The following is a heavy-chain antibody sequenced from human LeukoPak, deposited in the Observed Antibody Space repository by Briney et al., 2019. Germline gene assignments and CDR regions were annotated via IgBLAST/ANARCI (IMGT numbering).Heavy chain of an antibody. CDR3: ARSYSSMAGWDY. Sequence: GGSLRLSCAASGFTVSSNYMSWVRQAPGKGLEWVSVIYSGGTTYYVDSVRGRFTISRDNSNNTLYLQMNSLRAEDTAVYYCARSYSSMAGWDYWGQGTLVTVSS. CDR2: IYSGGTT. J-gene: IGHJ4*02. D-gene: IGHD5-18*01. CDR1: GFTVSSNY. V-gene: IGHV3-53*01.